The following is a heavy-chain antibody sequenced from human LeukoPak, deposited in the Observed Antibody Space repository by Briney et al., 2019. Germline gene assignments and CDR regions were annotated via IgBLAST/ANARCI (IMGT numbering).Heavy chain of an antibody. V-gene: IGHV3-48*03. CDR1: RFTFSSYE. D-gene: IGHD3-10*01. J-gene: IGHJ4*02. CDR2: ISSSGSTI. CDR3: TTDWPVLLWFGELPPIFDY. Sequence: RPGGSLRLSCAASRFTFSSYEMNWVRQAPGKGLEWVSYISSSGSTIYYADSVKGRFTISRDNAKNSLDLRMNGLKTEDTAVYYCTTDWPVLLWFGELPPIFDYWGQGTLVTVSS.